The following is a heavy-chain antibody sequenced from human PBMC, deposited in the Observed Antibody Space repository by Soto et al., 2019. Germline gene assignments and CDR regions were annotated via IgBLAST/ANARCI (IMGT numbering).Heavy chain of an antibody. CDR2: IIPIFGTA. J-gene: IGHJ5*02. V-gene: IGHV1-69*13. D-gene: IGHD2-2*01. CDR3: ARGCEAYCSSTSCYEACWFDP. Sequence: SVKVSCKASGGTFSSYAISWVRQAPGQGLEWMGGIIPIFGTANYAQKFQGRVTITADESTSTAYMELSSLRSEDTAVYYCARGCEAYCSSTSCYEACWFDPWGQGTLVTVSS. CDR1: GGTFSSYA.